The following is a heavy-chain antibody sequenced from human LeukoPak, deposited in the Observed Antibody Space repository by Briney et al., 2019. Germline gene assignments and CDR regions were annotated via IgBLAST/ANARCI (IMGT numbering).Heavy chain of an antibody. D-gene: IGHD3-9*01. Sequence: GGSLRLSYAASGFTFSNFAMHWVRQAPGKGLEWVAIISYDGSNQYYADSVKGRFTISRDSSQNTLYLQMNSLRAEDTAVYYCARELTGYWQQYWGQGTLVTVSS. J-gene: IGHJ4*02. V-gene: IGHV3-30*04. CDR1: GFTFSNFA. CDR2: ISYDGSNQ. CDR3: ARELTGYWQQY.